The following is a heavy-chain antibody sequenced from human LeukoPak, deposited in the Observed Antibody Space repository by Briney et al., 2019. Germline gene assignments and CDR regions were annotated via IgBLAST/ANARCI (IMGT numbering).Heavy chain of an antibody. CDR3: ANRDITVTKAFDI. Sequence: SETPSLTCTVSGGSISSYYWSWIRQPPGKGLEWIGYIHYSGSTNYNPSLKSRVTISVDTSKNQFSLKLSSVTAADTAVYYCANRDITVTKAFDIWGQGTMVTVSS. V-gene: IGHV4-59*08. CDR1: GGSISSYY. D-gene: IGHD4-17*01. J-gene: IGHJ3*02. CDR2: IHYSGST.